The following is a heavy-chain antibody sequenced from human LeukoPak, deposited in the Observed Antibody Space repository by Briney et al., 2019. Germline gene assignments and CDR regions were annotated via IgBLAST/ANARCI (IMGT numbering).Heavy chain of an antibody. CDR2: ISGSGGST. J-gene: IGHJ6*02. V-gene: IGHV3-23*01. D-gene: IGHD5-12*01. Sequence: GGSLRLSCAASGFTFSSYAMSWVRQAPGKGLEWVSAISGSGGSTYYADSVKGRFTISRDNSKNTLYLQMNSLRAEDTAVYYCAKKAGGGYDDYYYYGMDVWGQGTTVTVSS. CDR1: GFTFSSYA. CDR3: AKKAGGGYDDYYYYGMDV.